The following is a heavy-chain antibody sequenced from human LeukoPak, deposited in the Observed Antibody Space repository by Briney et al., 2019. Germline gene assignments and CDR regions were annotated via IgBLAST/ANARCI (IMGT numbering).Heavy chain of an antibody. D-gene: IGHD4-11*01. Sequence: ASVKVSCKASGYTFTNFYIHWVRQAPGQGLEWMGLINPNTGGTNFAQKFQDRVTVTRDTSISTAYLELSSLTSGDTAVYHCVTSFDYSDFYWGQGTLVTVS. V-gene: IGHV1-2*06. CDR2: INPNTGGT. J-gene: IGHJ4*02. CDR1: GYTFTNFY. CDR3: VTSFDYSDFY.